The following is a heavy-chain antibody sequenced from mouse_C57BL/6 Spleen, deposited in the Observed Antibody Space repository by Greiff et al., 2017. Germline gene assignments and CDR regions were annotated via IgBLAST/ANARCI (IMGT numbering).Heavy chain of an antibody. CDR1: GYTFTSYW. V-gene: IGHV1-55*01. D-gene: IGHD2-12*01. J-gene: IGHJ3*01. Sequence: QVQLQQSGAELVKPGASVKMSCKASGYTFTSYWITWVKQRPGQGLEWIGDIYPGSGSTNYNEKFKSKATLTVDTSSSTAYMQLSSLTSEDSAVYYCARWLSDYTWFAYWGQGTLVTVSA. CDR2: IYPGSGST. CDR3: ARWLSDYTWFAY.